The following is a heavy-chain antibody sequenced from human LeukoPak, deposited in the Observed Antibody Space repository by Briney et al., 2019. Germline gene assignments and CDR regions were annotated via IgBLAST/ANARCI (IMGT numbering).Heavy chain of an antibody. CDR3: ARAGAYHFDN. D-gene: IGHD3-16*01. Sequence: QTGGSLRLSCAASGFNFTDYWMHWVRQAPGKGLVWVSIINTDTRGTYYADSVKGRFTISRDNAKNTLYLQMNSLRAEDTAVYYCARAGAYHFDNWGQGTLVTVSS. J-gene: IGHJ4*02. V-gene: IGHV3-74*01. CDR2: INTDTRGT. CDR1: GFNFTDYW.